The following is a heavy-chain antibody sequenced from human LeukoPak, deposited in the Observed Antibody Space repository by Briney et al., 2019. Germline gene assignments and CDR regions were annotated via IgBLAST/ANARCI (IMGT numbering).Heavy chain of an antibody. Sequence: SVKVSCKASGYTFTSYYMHWVRQAPGQGLEWMGGIIPIFGTANYAQKFQGRVTITADKSTSTAYMELSSLRSDDTAVYYCARGQIQYSSGWYVDYWGQGTLVTVSS. V-gene: IGHV1-69*06. J-gene: IGHJ4*02. CDR2: IIPIFGTA. CDR1: GYTFTSYY. D-gene: IGHD6-19*01. CDR3: ARGQIQYSSGWYVDY.